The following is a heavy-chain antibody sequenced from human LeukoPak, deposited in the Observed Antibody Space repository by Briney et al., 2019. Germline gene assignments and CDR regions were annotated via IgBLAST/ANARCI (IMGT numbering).Heavy chain of an antibody. CDR1: GGSISSYY. Sequence: SETLSLTCTVSGGSISSYYWSWIRQPAGKGLEWIGRIYTSGSTNYNPSLKSRVSVSVDTSKNQFSLKLSSVTAADTAVYYCARASSSWYLNYYYYYYMDVWGKGTTVTVSS. V-gene: IGHV4-4*07. J-gene: IGHJ6*03. D-gene: IGHD6-13*01. CDR2: IYTSGST. CDR3: ARASSSWYLNYYYYYYMDV.